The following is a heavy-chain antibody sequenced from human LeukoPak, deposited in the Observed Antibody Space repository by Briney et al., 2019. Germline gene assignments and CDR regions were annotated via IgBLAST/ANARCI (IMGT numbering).Heavy chain of an antibody. CDR1: GFTFNNYG. CDR3: AREQVEMATMGLYYYYGMDV. D-gene: IGHD5-24*01. J-gene: IGHJ6*02. Sequence: GGPLRLSCAASGFTFNNYGMHWVRQAPGKGLEWVAVIWYDGSNKYYADSVKGRFTISRDNSKNTLYLQMNSLRAEDTAVYYCAREQVEMATMGLYYYYGMDVWGQGTTVTVSS. CDR2: IWYDGSNK. V-gene: IGHV3-33*01.